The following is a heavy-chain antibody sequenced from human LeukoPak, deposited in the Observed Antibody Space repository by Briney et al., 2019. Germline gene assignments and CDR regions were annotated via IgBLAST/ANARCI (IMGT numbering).Heavy chain of an antibody. CDR3: ATFCSGGDCYSFAP. V-gene: IGHV3-23*01. CDR1: GFTFNNYA. J-gene: IGHJ5*02. D-gene: IGHD2-15*01. CDR2: IIGSGGNT. Sequence: GGSLRLSCAASGFTFNNYAMTWVRQAPGKGLEWVSTIIGSGGNTDYADSVKGRFTISRDKSKDTLFLQMDSLRVEDTAVYYCATFCSGGDCYSFAPWGQGTLVTVS.